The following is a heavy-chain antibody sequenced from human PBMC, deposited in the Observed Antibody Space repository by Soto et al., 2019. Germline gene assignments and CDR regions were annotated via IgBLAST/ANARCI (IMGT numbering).Heavy chain of an antibody. J-gene: IGHJ4*02. V-gene: IGHV6-1*01. Sequence: SQTLSLTCAISGDSVSSNSAAWNWIRQSPSRGLEWLGRTYYRSKWYNDYAVSVKSRITINPDTSKNQFSLQLNSVTPEDTAVYYCAGGGGSCYLRCLDYWGQGTLVTVSS. CDR1: GDSVSSNSAA. CDR3: AGGGGSCYLRCLDY. CDR2: TYYRSKWYN. D-gene: IGHD2-15*01.